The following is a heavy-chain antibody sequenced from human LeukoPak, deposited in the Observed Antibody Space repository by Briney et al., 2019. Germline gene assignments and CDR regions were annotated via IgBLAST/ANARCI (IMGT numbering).Heavy chain of an antibody. CDR2: IYYSGST. V-gene: IGHV4-59*01. Sequence: SETLSLTCAVYGGSFSSYYWSWIRQPPGKGLEWIGYIYYSGSTNYNPSLKSRVTISVDTSKNQFSLKLSSVTAADTAVYYCARSRGYSPKYYYDSSGYYYWFDPWGQGTLVTVSS. CDR3: ARSRGYSPKYYYDSSGYYYWFDP. D-gene: IGHD3-22*01. CDR1: GGSFSSYY. J-gene: IGHJ5*02.